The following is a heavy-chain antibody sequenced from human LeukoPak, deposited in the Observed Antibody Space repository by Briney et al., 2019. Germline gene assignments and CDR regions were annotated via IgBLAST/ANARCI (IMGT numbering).Heavy chain of an antibody. Sequence: ASVKVSCKASGYTFTSYGIGWVRQAPGQGLEWMGWISAYNGNTNYAQKLQGRVTMTTDTSTSTAYMELRGLRSDDTAVYYCARDHEEDWLAEEYYYYMDVWGRGTTVTISS. J-gene: IGHJ6*03. CDR3: ARDHEEDWLAEEYYYYMDV. V-gene: IGHV1-18*01. CDR2: ISAYNGNT. CDR1: GYTFTSYG. D-gene: IGHD3/OR15-3a*01.